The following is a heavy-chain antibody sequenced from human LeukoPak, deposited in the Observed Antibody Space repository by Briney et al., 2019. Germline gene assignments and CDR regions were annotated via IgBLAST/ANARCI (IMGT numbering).Heavy chain of an antibody. J-gene: IGHJ4*02. CDR2: IKEDGSEK. Sequence: GGSLRLSCAASGFTFSSYWMSWVRQAPGKGLEWVADIKEDGSEKYYVDSVKGRFTISRDNAKNSLYLQMNSLRAEDTAVYYCARDPEPHYYDSSWYWGQGTLVTVSS. D-gene: IGHD3-22*01. CDR1: GFTFSSYW. V-gene: IGHV3-7*01. CDR3: ARDPEPHYYDSSWY.